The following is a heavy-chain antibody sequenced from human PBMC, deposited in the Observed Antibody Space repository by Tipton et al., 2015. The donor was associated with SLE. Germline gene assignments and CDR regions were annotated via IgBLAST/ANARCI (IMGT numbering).Heavy chain of an antibody. CDR3: AKGVTVASLHGMDV. CDR2: IYSGEAT. V-gene: IGHV3-23*03. J-gene: IGHJ6*02. D-gene: IGHD2-21*02. Sequence: SLRLSCAASGFIFSSYAMSWVRQAPGKGLEWIAVIYSGEATYYAVPVKGRFTMSRDNYKNTVYLQMNSLRVEDTAIYYCAKGVTVASLHGMDVWGQGTTVTVSS. CDR1: GFIFSSYA.